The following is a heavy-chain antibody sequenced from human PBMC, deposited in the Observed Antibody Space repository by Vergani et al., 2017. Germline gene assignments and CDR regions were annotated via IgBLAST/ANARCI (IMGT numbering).Heavy chain of an antibody. J-gene: IGHJ4*02. Sequence: QVQLQESGPGLVKPSQTLSLTCTVSGGSISSGSYYWGWIRQPPGKGLEWIGSIYHSGSTNYNPSLKSRVTISVDTSKNQFSLKLSSVTAADTAVYYCARGGVGSYLSFDYWGQGTLVTVSS. D-gene: IGHD1-26*01. CDR3: ARGGVGSYLSFDY. CDR2: IYHSGST. V-gene: IGHV4-39*07. CDR1: GGSISSGSYY.